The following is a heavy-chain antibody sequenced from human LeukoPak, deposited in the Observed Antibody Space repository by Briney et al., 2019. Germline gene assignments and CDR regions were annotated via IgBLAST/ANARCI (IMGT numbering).Heavy chain of an antibody. Sequence: SETLSLTCTVSGYSISSGYYWSWIRQPPGKGLEWIGYIYYSGSTNYNPSLKSRVTISVDTSKNQFSLKLSSVTAADTAVYYCARAKDLYGSGTPGWFDPWGQGTLVTVSS. CDR2: IYYSGST. J-gene: IGHJ5*02. V-gene: IGHV4-61*01. CDR1: GYSISSGYY. CDR3: ARAKDLYGSGTPGWFDP. D-gene: IGHD3-10*01.